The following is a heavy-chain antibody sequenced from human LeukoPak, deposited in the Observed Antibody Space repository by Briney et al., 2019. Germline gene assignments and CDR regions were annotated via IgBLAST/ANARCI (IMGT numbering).Heavy chain of an antibody. CDR2: IYYSGST. V-gene: IGHV4-39*07. J-gene: IGHJ4*02. D-gene: IGHD6-13*01. CDR3: ARDSSSWPLDY. Sequence: SETLSLTCTVSGGSISSSSYYWGWIRQPPRKGLEWIGSIYYSGSTYYNPSLKSRVTISVDTSKNQFSLKLSSVTAADTAVYYCARDSSSWPLDYWGQGTLVTVSS. CDR1: GGSISSSSYY.